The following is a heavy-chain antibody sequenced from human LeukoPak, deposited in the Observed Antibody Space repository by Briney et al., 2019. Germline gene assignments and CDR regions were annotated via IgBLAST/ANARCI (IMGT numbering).Heavy chain of an antibody. CDR3: ARTSLYYYDSSGSDAFDI. CDR1: GGSISSYY. D-gene: IGHD3-22*01. V-gene: IGHV4-59*01. CDR2: IYYSGST. J-gene: IGHJ3*02. Sequence: SETLSLTCTVSGGSISSYYWSWIRQPPGKGLEWIGYIYYSGSTNYNPSLKSRVTISVDTSMNQFSLKLSSVTAADTAVYYCARTSLYYYDSSGSDAFDIWGQGTMVTVSS.